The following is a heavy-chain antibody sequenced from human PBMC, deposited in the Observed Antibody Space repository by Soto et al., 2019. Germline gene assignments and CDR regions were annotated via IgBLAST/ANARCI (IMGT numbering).Heavy chain of an antibody. CDR2: IYPGDSDT. CDR3: ARHQLELPGDYYYYYGMDV. CDR1: GYSFTSYW. J-gene: IGHJ6*02. V-gene: IGHV5-51*01. Sequence: LKISCKGSGYSFTSYWIGWVRQMPGKGLEWMGIIYPGDSDTRYSPSFQGQVTISADESISTAYLQWSSLKASDTAMYYCARHQLELPGDYYYYYGMDVWGQGTTVTVSS. D-gene: IGHD1-7*01.